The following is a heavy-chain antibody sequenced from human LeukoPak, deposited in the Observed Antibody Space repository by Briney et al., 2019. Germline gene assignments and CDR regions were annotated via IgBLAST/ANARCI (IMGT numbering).Heavy chain of an antibody. J-gene: IGHJ5*02. D-gene: IGHD6-19*01. CDR2: ISAYNGNT. Sequence: ASVKDSCKASGYNFTSYGISWVRQATGEGLEWMGWISAYNGNTNYAQKLQGRVTMTTDTSTSTAYMELRSLRSDDTAVYYCARLGGVAVAGRDMWDPAYYWFDPWGQGTLVTVSS. CDR1: GYNFTSYG. V-gene: IGHV1-18*01. CDR3: ARLGGVAVAGRDMWDPAYYWFDP.